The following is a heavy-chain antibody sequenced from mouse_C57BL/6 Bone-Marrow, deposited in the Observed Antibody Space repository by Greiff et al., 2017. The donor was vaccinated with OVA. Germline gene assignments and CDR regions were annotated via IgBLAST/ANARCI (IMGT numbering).Heavy chain of an antibody. Sequence: DVKLQESGAELVRPGASVKLSCTASGFNIKDDYMHWVKQRPEQGLEWIGWIDPENGDTEYASKFQGKATITADTSSNTAYLQLSSLTSEDTAVYYCTDSKGCLFAYWGQGTLVTVSA. CDR1: GFNIKDDY. J-gene: IGHJ3*01. D-gene: IGHD2-5*01. CDR3: TDSKGCLFAY. CDR2: IDPENGDT. V-gene: IGHV14-4*01.